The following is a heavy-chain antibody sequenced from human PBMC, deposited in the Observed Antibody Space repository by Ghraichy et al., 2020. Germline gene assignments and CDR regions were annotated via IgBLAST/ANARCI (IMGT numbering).Heavy chain of an antibody. D-gene: IGHD3-10*01. CDR2: INPNSGGT. J-gene: IGHJ4*02. CDR1: GYTFTGYY. CDR3: ARARGNGSGSYYTIY. V-gene: IGHV1-2*02. Sequence: ASVKVSCKASGYTFTGYYMHWVRQAPGQGLEWMGWINPNSGGTNYAQKFQGRVTMTRDTSISTAYMELSRLRSDDTAVYYCARARGNGSGSYYTIYWGQGTLVTVSS.